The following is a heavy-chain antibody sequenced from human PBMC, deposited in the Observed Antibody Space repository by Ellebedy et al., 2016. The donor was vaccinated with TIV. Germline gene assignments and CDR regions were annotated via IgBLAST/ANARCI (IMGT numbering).Heavy chain of an antibody. J-gene: IGHJ4*02. CDR3: AKFSGRDFRKYYLDS. CDR1: GFTFSSYW. D-gene: IGHD5-12*01. Sequence: PGGSLRLSCAASGFTFSSYWMSWVRQAPGKGLEWVANIKEDGSEKNYVDSVTGRFTISRDNSKNTLYLQMSSLRADDTAVYYFAKFSGRDFRKYYLDSWGQGTLVTVSS. V-gene: IGHV3-7*03. CDR2: IKEDGSEK.